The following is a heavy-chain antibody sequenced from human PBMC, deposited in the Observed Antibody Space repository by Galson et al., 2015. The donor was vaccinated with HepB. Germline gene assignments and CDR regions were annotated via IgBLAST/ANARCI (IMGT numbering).Heavy chain of an antibody. CDR1: GGSISTFH. CDR3: ARAPYSRSPSYYGMDV. V-gene: IGHV4-59*01. Sequence: ETLSLTCAVSGGSISTFHWTWIRQPPGKGLEWIGYVYYTGTANYSPSLRSRVTISVDTSKNHFSLNLTSVTAADTALYYCARAPYSRSPSYYGMDVWGQGTTVTASS. J-gene: IGHJ6*02. D-gene: IGHD5-18*01. CDR2: VYYTGTA.